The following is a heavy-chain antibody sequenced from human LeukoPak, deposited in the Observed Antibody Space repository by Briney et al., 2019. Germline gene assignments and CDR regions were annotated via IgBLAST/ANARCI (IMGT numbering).Heavy chain of an antibody. CDR1: GFTFSSSS. CDR3: AKEYCSNSVCHSLDY. D-gene: IGHD2-8*01. J-gene: IGHJ4*02. Sequence: PGGSLRLSCAASGFTFSSSSMNWVRQAPGKGLEWVSYISSSSTIIYYADSVRGRFTISRDNAKNSLYLQMNSLRAEDTAVYYCAKEYCSNSVCHSLDYWGQGTLVTVSS. V-gene: IGHV3-48*01. CDR2: ISSSSTII.